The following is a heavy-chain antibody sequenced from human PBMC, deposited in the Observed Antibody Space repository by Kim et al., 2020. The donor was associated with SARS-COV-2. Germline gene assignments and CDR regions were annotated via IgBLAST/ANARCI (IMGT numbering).Heavy chain of an antibody. CDR3: ARDDGFGAFDY. CDR2: INPDGSLR. V-gene: IGHV3-74*01. CDR1: GFTISSYW. D-gene: IGHD3-16*01. Sequence: GGSLRLSCAASGFTISSYWMAWLRQSPGKGPEWVAHINPDGSLRVYAASVEGRFTVSRDNAKNTVFLQMNGLRPEDTAVYYGARDDGFGAFDYWGQGMLV. J-gene: IGHJ4*02.